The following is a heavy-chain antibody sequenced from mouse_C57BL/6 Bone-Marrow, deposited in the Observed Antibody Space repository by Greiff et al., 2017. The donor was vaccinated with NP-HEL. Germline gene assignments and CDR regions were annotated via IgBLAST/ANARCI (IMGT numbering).Heavy chain of an antibody. Sequence: VQLQQSGPELVKPGDSVKISCKASGYSFTGYFMNWVMQSHGKSLEWIGSINPYNGDTIYNQKFKGKATLTVDKSSSTAHMELRSLTSEDSAVYYGARVCYGSSYGGALDYWGQGTSVTVSS. D-gene: IGHD1-1*01. CDR2: INPYNGDT. V-gene: IGHV1-20*01. J-gene: IGHJ4*01. CDR1: GYSFTGYF. CDR3: ARVCYGSSYGGALDY.